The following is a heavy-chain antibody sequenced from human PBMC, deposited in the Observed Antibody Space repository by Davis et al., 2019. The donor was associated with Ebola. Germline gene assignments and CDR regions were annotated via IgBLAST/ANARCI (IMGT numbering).Heavy chain of an antibody. Sequence: AASVKVSCKASGGTFSSYAISWVRQAPGQGLEWMGRIIPILGIANYAQKLQGRVTMTTDTSTSTAYMELRSLRSDDTAVYYCTSGNNWNDDYWGQGTLVTVSS. V-gene: IGHV1-69*04. J-gene: IGHJ4*02. CDR3: TSGNNWNDDY. D-gene: IGHD1-20*01. CDR2: IIPILGIA. CDR1: GGTFSSYA.